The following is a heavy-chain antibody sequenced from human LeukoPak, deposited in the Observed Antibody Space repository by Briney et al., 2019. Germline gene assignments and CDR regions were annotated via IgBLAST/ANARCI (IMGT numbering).Heavy chain of an antibody. CDR1: GFTFSSYG. CDR2: IRYDGSNK. D-gene: IGHD1-1*01. Sequence: GGSLRLSCAASGFTFSSYGMHWVRQAPGKGLEWVAFIRYDGSNKYYADSVKGRFTISRDNSKNTLYLQMNSLRAEDTAVYYCAEVAVRGAPSDYWGQGTLVTVSS. V-gene: IGHV3-30*02. J-gene: IGHJ4*02. CDR3: AEVAVRGAPSDY.